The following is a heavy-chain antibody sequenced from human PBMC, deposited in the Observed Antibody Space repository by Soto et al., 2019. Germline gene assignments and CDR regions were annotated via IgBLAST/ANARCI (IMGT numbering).Heavy chain of an antibody. CDR3: AASCVACGGFNYYGMDV. CDR1: GGSISSGGYY. J-gene: IGHJ6*02. V-gene: IGHV4-31*03. CDR2: IYYSGTT. D-gene: IGHD2-21*01. Sequence: QVQLQESGPGLVKPSQTLSLTCTVSGGSISSGGYYWYWIRQHPGKGLEWIGYIYYSGTTYYNPSLKSRVTIAVDPSKNQFSLTLSSVTAADTAVYYCAASCVACGGFNYYGMDVWGQGTTVTVSS.